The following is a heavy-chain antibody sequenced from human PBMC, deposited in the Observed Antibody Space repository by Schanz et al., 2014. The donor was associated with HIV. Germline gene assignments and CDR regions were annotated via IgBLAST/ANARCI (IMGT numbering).Heavy chain of an antibody. CDR3: ARETSGFSTSWPPRYHYYGMDV. CDR2: MWYDESHK. Sequence: VQLVESGGGLVKPGGSLRLSCAGSGFTFSTYSMNWVRRAPGKGLEWVAAMWYDESHKGYADSVKGRFTISRDNSKNTLYLEMNSLRPEDTAVYYCARETSGFSTSWPPRYHYYGMDVWGQGTTVTVS. J-gene: IGHJ6*02. V-gene: IGHV3-33*08. D-gene: IGHD6-13*01. CDR1: GFTFSTYS.